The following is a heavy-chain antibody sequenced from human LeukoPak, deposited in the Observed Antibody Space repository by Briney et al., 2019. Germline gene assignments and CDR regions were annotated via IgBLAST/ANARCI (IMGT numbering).Heavy chain of an antibody. CDR1: GSIFSSYG. Sequence: GRSLRLSCAASGSIFSSYGMHWVRQAPGKGLEWVAVIWYDGSNKYYADSVKGRFTISRDNSKNTLYLQMNSLRAEDTAVYYCAKDRSRYASGGMDVWGQGTTVTVSS. CDR2: IWYDGSNK. J-gene: IGHJ6*02. D-gene: IGHD3-16*02. CDR3: AKDRSRYASGGMDV. V-gene: IGHV3-33*06.